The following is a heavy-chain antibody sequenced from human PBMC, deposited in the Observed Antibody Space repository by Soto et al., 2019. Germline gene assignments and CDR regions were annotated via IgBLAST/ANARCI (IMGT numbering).Heavy chain of an antibody. V-gene: IGHV1-69*06. CDR3: ARAQDAYNSLPPFDY. J-gene: IGHJ4*02. CDR1: GGTFSDYT. D-gene: IGHD1-1*01. CDR2: IIPLFGKA. Sequence: SVKVSWKASGGTFSDYTIDWVRQAPGQGLEWMGGIIPLFGKANYAQKFQGRLTITADKSTSTAHMELSSLRSEDTAVYYCARAQDAYNSLPPFDYWGQGTLVTVSS.